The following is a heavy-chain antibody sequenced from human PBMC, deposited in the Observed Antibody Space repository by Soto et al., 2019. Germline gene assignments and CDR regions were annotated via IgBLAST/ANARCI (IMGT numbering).Heavy chain of an antibody. CDR2: ISGSGGST. J-gene: IGHJ4*02. V-gene: IGHV3-23*01. Sequence: GGSLRLSCAASGFTFSSYAMSWVRQAPGKGLGWVSAISGSGGSTYYADSVKGRFTISRDNSKNTLYLQMNSLRAEDTAVYYCAKDYCSGGSCYMFDYWGQGTLVTVSS. D-gene: IGHD2-15*01. CDR3: AKDYCSGGSCYMFDY. CDR1: GFTFSSYA.